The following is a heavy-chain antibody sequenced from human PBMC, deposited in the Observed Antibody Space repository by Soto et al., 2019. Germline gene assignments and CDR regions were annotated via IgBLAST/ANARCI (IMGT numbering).Heavy chain of an antibody. D-gene: IGHD2-15*01. CDR3: ARAPHQVVVVAINWFDP. Sequence: SETLSLTCTVSGGSISSRSYYWGWIRQPPGKGLEWIGSIHHSGRTSYNPSLKSRVTISVDMSKNQLSLKLNSVAAADTAVYYCARAPHQVVVVAINWFDPWGQGTLVTVSS. V-gene: IGHV4-39*01. CDR2: IHHSGRT. CDR1: GGSISSRSYY. J-gene: IGHJ5*02.